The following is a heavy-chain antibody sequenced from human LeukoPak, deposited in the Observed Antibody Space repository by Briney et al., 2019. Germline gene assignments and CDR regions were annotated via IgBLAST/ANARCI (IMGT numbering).Heavy chain of an antibody. CDR3: AKVRTGHYFDY. J-gene: IGHJ4*02. CDR1: GFTFSSYA. D-gene: IGHD1-1*01. CDR2: ISSRGDST. V-gene: IGHV3-23*01. Sequence: PGGSLRLSCAASGFTFSSYAMTWVRQAPGKGLEWVSAISSRGDSTYYADSVKGRFTISRDNSKNTLFLQMNSLRAEDTAVYYCAKVRTGHYFDYWGQGTLVTVSS.